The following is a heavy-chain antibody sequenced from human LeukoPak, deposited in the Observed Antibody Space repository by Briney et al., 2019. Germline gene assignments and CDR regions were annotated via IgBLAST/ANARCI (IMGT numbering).Heavy chain of an antibody. V-gene: IGHV1-69*05. J-gene: IGHJ3*02. CDR3: ARDVDADSSGPPAAFDI. CDR1: GGTFSSYA. CDR2: IIPIFGTA. Sequence: GSSVKVSCKASGGTFSSYAISWVRQAPGQGLEWMGGIIPIFGTANYAQKFQGRVTITTDESTSTAYMELSSLRSEDTAVYYCARDVDADSSGPPAAFDIWGQGTMVTVSS. D-gene: IGHD3-22*01.